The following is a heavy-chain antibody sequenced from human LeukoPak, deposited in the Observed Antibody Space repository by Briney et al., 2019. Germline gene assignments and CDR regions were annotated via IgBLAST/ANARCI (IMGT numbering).Heavy chain of an antibody. CDR3: ARQRYYYDSSGYYQSSFDY. CDR2: INHSGST. D-gene: IGHD3-22*01. CDR1: GGSFSGYY. Sequence: SETLSLTCAVYGGSFSGYYWSWIRQPPGKGLEWIGEINHSGSTNYNPSPKSRVTISVDTSKNQFSLKLSSVTAADTAVYYCARQRYYYDSSGYYQSSFDYWGQGTLVTVSS. V-gene: IGHV4-34*01. J-gene: IGHJ4*02.